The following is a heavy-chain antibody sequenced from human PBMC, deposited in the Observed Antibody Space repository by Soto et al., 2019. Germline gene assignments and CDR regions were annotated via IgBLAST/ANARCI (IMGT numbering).Heavy chain of an antibody. CDR2: ISHDGSDK. Sequence: GGSLRLSCAASGFTFSSYTMHWVRQTPGKGLEWVAVISHDGSDKYYADSAKGRFTISRDNSKNTLDLQMNSLREEDTAVYYCAAETKSYFYGMDVWGQGTTVTVSS. J-gene: IGHJ6*02. CDR3: AAETKSYFYGMDV. CDR1: GFTFSSYT. V-gene: IGHV3-30-3*01.